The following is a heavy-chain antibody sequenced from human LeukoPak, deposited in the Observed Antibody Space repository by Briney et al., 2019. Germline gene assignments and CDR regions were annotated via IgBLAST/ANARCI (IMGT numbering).Heavy chain of an antibody. CDR3: ARDSPPDY. CDR1: GFTFSDYS. J-gene: IGHJ4*02. Sequence: GGSLRLSGAASGFTFSDYSMNWVRQAPGKGLEWVSYISSSSSTIYYEDSVKGRFTISRDNAKSSLYLQMNSLRDEATAVYYCARDSPPDYWGQGTLVTVSS. CDR2: ISSSSSTI. V-gene: IGHV3-48*02.